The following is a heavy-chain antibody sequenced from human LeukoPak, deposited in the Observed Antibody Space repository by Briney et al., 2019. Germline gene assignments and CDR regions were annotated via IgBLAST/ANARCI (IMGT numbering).Heavy chain of an antibody. CDR1: GFTFSGSA. CDR3: TRHSDTYCSRANCYVDNFYGLDV. J-gene: IGHJ6*02. CDR2: IRSRANSYVT. V-gene: IGHV3-73*01. Sequence: GGSLRLSCAASGFTFSGSAMHWVRQASGKGLEWVGRIRSRANSYVTAYSAAVTGRFIISGDDSSDTAYVQMNSLTTEDTAVYYCTRHSDTYCSRANCYVDNFYGLDVWGQGTRVTVSS. D-gene: IGHD2-15*01.